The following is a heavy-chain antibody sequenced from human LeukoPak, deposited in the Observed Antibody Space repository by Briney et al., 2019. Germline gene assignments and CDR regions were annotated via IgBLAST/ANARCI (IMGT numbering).Heavy chain of an antibody. V-gene: IGHV4-34*01. D-gene: IGHD3-3*01. CDR3: ARGHDFWSGSWFDP. CDR2: INHSGST. Sequence: PSETLSLTCAVYGGSFSGYYWSWIRQPPGKGLEWIGEINHSGSTNYNPSLKSRVTISVDTSKNQFSLKLSSVTAADTAVYYCARGHDFWSGSWFDPWGQGTLVTVSS. CDR1: GGSFSGYY. J-gene: IGHJ5*02.